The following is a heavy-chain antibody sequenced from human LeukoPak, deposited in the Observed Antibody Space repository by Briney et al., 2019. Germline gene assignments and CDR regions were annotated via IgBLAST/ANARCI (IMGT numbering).Heavy chain of an antibody. CDR1: GGSISSYY. V-gene: IGHV4-59*01. D-gene: IGHD5-24*01. J-gene: IGHJ4*02. CDR3: ARGMEMATRIDY. Sequence: SSETLSLTCTVSGGSISSYYWSWIRQPPGKGLEWIGYIYYSGSTNYNPSLKSRVTISVDTSKNQFSLKLSSVTAADTAVYYCARGMEMATRIDYWGQGTLVTVSS. CDR2: IYYSGST.